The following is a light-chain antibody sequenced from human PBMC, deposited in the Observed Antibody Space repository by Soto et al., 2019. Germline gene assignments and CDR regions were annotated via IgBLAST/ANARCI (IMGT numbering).Light chain of an antibody. CDR3: QQYGSSPRT. J-gene: IGKJ1*01. CDR2: AAS. Sequence: DIVLTQSPGTLSLSPGERVTLSCRASQSVSSSYLAWYQQKPGQAPNLLIYAASSRATGIPDRFSGSGSGTDFTLTISRLEPEDFAMYYCQQYGSSPRTFGQGTKVEIK. CDR1: QSVSSSY. V-gene: IGKV3-20*01.